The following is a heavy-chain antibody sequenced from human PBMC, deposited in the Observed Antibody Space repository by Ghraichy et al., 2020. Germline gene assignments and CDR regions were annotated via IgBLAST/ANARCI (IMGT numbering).Heavy chain of an antibody. Sequence: SETLSLTCTVSGGSISSYYWSWIRQPAGKGLEWIGRIYTSGSTNYNPSLKSRVTMSVDTSKNQFSLKLSSVTAADTAVYYCARGPHQWELLTGGFDYWGQGTLVTVSS. CDR2: IYTSGST. CDR1: GGSISSYY. CDR3: ARGPHQWELLTGGFDY. J-gene: IGHJ4*02. D-gene: IGHD1-26*01. V-gene: IGHV4-4*07.